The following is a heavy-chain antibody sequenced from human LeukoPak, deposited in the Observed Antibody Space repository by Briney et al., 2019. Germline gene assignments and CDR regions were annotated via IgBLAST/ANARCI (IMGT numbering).Heavy chain of an antibody. CDR2: ISWNSGSI. CDR1: GFTFDDYA. Sequence: GGSLRLSCAASGFTFDDYAMHWVRQAPGKGLEWVSGISWNSGSIGYADSVKGRFTISRDNAKNSLYLQMNSLRAGDTALYYCAKAHSSGYSYYFDYWGQGTLVTVSS. D-gene: IGHD3-22*01. CDR3: AKAHSSGYSYYFDY. J-gene: IGHJ4*02. V-gene: IGHV3-9*01.